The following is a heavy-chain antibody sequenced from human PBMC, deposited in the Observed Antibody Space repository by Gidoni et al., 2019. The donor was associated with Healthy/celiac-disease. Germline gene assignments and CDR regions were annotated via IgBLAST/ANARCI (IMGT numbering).Heavy chain of an antibody. Sequence: QVHLQESGPGLVKPSETLSLPCPASGGSLSSYYWSWRRQPPGEGLELIWYIFDSGSTNYNPSLKSGGTISVDTSKNQFSLKLSSVTAADTAVYYCARVSSGRYYFDYWGQGTLGTVSS. D-gene: IGHD6-19*01. CDR2: IFDSGST. V-gene: IGHV4-59*01. CDR3: ARVSSGRYYFDY. CDR1: GGSLSSYY. J-gene: IGHJ4*02.